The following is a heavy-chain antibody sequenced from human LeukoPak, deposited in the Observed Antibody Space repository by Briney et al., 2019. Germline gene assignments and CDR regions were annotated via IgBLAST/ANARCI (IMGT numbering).Heavy chain of an antibody. CDR1: GGSISSYY. D-gene: IGHD5-18*01. V-gene: IGHV4-59*01. CDR3: ARGPPRIAWIQLWWFDY. J-gene: IGHJ4*02. Sequence: SETLSLTCTVSGGSISSYYWSWIRQPPGKGLEWIGYIYYSGSTNYNPSLKSRVTISVDTSKNQFSLKLSSVTAADTAVYYCARGPPRIAWIQLWWFDYWGQGTLVTVSS. CDR2: IYYSGST.